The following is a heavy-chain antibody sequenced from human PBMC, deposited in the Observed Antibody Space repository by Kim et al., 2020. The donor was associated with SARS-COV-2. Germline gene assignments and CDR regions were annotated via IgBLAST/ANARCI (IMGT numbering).Heavy chain of an antibody. V-gene: IGHV3-23*01. D-gene: IGHD3-3*01. Sequence: GGSLRLSCAASGFTFSSYAMSWVRQAPGKGLEWVSAISGSGGSTYYADSVKGRFTISRDNSKNTLYLQMNSLRAEDTAVYYCAKDRVIRVVGSEENYYYYGMDVWGQGTTVTVSS. CDR3: AKDRVIRVVGSEENYYYYGMDV. J-gene: IGHJ6*02. CDR1: GFTFSSYA. CDR2: ISGSGGST.